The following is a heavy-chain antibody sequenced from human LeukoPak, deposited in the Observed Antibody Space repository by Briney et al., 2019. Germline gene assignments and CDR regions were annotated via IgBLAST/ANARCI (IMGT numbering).Heavy chain of an antibody. J-gene: IGHJ4*02. V-gene: IGHV3-23*01. D-gene: IGHD4-17*01. CDR2: ISSSGGTT. CDR3: AKVPTVTTQAVDY. CDR1: GFTFSSYA. Sequence: PGGSLRLSCAASGFTFSSYAMSWVRQAPGKGLEWVSGISSSGGTTYYADSVKGRFTISRDNSKNTLYLLMNSLRVEDTALYYCAKVPTVTTQAVDYWGQGTLVIVSS.